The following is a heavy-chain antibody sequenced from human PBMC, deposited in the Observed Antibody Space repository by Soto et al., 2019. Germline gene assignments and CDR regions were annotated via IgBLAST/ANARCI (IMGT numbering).Heavy chain of an antibody. CDR3: AGHSYGTAPYYYCGMDV. CDR2: IIPIFGTA. D-gene: IGHD5-18*01. J-gene: IGHJ6*02. Sequence: QVQLVQSGAEVKKPGSSVKVSCKASGGTFSSYTITWVRQAPGQGLEWMGGIIPIFGTADYAQKFQGRVTITADASTGTGYMEQNGLRSDDTAVYYSAGHSYGTAPYYYCGMDVWGQGSTVTVSS. V-gene: IGHV1-69*12. CDR1: GGTFSSYT.